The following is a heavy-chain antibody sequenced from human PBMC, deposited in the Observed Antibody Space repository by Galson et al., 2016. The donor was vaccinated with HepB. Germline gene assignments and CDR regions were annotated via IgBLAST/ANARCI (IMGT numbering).Heavy chain of an antibody. J-gene: IGHJ4*02. CDR1: GGSINTDGSDTIYY. CDR2: LYATGST. D-gene: IGHD4-11*01. CDR3: ARASTALFDY. V-gene: IGHV4-4*07. Sequence: SETLSLTCTVSGGSINTDGSDTIYYWSRIRQTAGKGLEWIGRLYATGSTVYNPSLRSRVTMSIDTAKNQFSLRLTSVTAADTAVYYCARASTALFDYWGQGTLVTVSS.